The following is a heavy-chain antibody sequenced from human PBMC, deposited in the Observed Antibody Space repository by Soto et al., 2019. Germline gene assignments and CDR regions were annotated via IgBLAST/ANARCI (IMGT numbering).Heavy chain of an antibody. J-gene: IGHJ4*02. CDR1: GFTFSSYG. V-gene: IGHV3-30*18. CDR2: ISYDGSNK. CDR3: AKDTIAVAPTFDY. D-gene: IGHD6-19*01. Sequence: QVQLVESGGGVVQPGRSLRLSCAASGFTFSSYGMHWVRQAPGKGLEWVAVISYDGSNKYYADSVKGRFTISRDNFKNTLYLQMNSLRAEDTAVYYCAKDTIAVAPTFDYWGQGTLVTVSS.